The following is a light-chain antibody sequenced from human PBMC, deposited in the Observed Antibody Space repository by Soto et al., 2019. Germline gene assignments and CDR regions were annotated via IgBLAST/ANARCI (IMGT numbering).Light chain of an antibody. CDR3: SSYTSSSTYV. CDR1: SSDVGGYNS. CDR2: DVG. V-gene: IGLV2-14*01. J-gene: IGLJ1*01. Sequence: QSVLTQPASVSGSPGQSITISCTGTSSDVGGYNSVSWYHQHPGKAPKLVIYDVGNRPSGVSDRFSGSKSGNTASLTISGLQAEDEAEYYCSSYTSSSTYVFGAGTKLTVL.